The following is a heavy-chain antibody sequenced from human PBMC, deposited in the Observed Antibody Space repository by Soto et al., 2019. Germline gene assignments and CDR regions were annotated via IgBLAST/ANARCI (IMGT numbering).Heavy chain of an antibody. CDR3: ASGPRSSWYEGYYYYGMDV. CDR1: GGSISSGDYY. J-gene: IGHJ6*02. D-gene: IGHD6-13*01. Sequence: SETLSLTCTVSGGSISSGDYYWSWIRQPPGKGLEWIGYIYYSGSTYYNPSLKSRVTISVDTSKNQFSLKLSSVTAADTAVYYCASGPRSSWYEGYYYYGMDVWGQGTTVTVSS. V-gene: IGHV4-30-4*01. CDR2: IYYSGST.